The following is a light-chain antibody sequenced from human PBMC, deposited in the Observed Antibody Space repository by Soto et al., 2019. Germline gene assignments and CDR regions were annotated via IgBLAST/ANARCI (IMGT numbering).Light chain of an antibody. Sequence: SGLTQPASVSGSPGQSITISCTGTNSDVGGYNYVSWYQQHPGKAPKLMIYDVSNRPSGVSNRFSGSKSGNTASLTISGLQAEDEADYYCSSYTSSSTKVFGTGTKVTVL. CDR1: NSDVGGYNY. CDR2: DVS. V-gene: IGLV2-14*01. CDR3: SSYTSSSTKV. J-gene: IGLJ1*01.